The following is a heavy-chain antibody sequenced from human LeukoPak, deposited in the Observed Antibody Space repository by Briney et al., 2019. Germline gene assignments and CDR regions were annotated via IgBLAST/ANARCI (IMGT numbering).Heavy chain of an antibody. CDR3: ARALYHTFDY. V-gene: IGHV1-18*01. CDR2: ISANNNNT. CDR1: GYSFTTYG. J-gene: IGHJ4*02. D-gene: IGHD2-2*01. Sequence: ASVRVSCKASGYSFTTYGISWVRQAPGQGLEWMGWISANNNNTDNVQKLQGRVTMTTDTSTSTAYMELRSLRSDDTAVYYCARALYHTFDYWGQGTLVTVSS.